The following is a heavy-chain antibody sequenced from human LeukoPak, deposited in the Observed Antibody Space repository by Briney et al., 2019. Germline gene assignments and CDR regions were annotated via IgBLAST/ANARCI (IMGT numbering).Heavy chain of an antibody. CDR2: IYFGGST. CDR3: ASRVLSMGHFDY. D-gene: IGHD2/OR15-2a*01. CDR1: GGSISSYY. V-gene: IGHV4-59*01. J-gene: IGHJ4*02. Sequence: PSETLSLTCTVSGGSISSYYWSWIRHPPGKGLEWIGYIYFGGSTNYKPALKRRVTISVDTSKNQFSLKLSSVTAADTAVYYCASRVLSMGHFDYWGQGTLVTVSS.